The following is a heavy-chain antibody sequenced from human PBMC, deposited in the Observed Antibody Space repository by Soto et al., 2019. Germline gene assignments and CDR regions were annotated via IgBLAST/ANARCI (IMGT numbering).Heavy chain of an antibody. CDR1: GYTFTSYG. Sequence: ASVKVSCKASGYTFTSYGISWVRQAPGQGLEWMGWISAYNGNTNYAQKLQGRVTMTTDTSTSTAYMELRSLRSDDTAVYYCAREGFHHILTGRLLYYYGMDVWGQGTTVTVSS. V-gene: IGHV1-18*01. D-gene: IGHD3-9*01. CDR3: AREGFHHILTGRLLYYYGMDV. CDR2: ISAYNGNT. J-gene: IGHJ6*02.